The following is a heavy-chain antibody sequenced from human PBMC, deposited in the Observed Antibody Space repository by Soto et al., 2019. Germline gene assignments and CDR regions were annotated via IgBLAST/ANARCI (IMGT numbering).Heavy chain of an antibody. CDR2: IDPSDSYT. J-gene: IGHJ6*02. CDR3: ARRSSSSPGYYYYYGMDV. V-gene: IGHV5-10-1*01. D-gene: IGHD6-13*01. CDR1: GYSFTSYW. Sequence: GESLQISCKGSGYSFTSYWISWVRQMPGKGLEWMGRIDPSDSYTNYSPSFQGHVTISADKSISTAYLQWSSLKASDTAMYYCARRSSSSPGYYYYYGMDVWGQGTKVTVSS.